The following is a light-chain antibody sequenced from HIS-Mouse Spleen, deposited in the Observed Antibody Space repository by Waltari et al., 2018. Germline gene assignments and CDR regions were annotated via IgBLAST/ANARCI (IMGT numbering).Light chain of an antibody. J-gene: IGLJ2*01. CDR2: DVS. Sequence: QSALTQPRSVSGSPGQSVTISCTGTSSDVGGYNYVSWSQQHPGKAPKLMIYDVSKRPSGVPDRFSGSKSGNTASLTISGLQAEDEADYYCCSYAGSYTLVVFGGGTKLTVL. CDR3: CSYAGSYTLVV. V-gene: IGLV2-11*01. CDR1: SSDVGGYNY.